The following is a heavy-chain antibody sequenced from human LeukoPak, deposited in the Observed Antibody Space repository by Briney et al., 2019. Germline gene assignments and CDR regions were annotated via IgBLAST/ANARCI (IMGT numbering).Heavy chain of an antibody. CDR3: ARDDYYYDSSGINAFDY. J-gene: IGHJ4*02. CDR1: GFTFSSYG. Sequence: GGSLRLSCAASGFTFSSYGMHWVRQAPGKGLEWVAVIWYDGSNKYYADSVKGRFTISRDNSKNTLYLQMNSLRAEDTAVYYCARDDYYYDSSGINAFDYWGQGTLVTVSS. D-gene: IGHD3-22*01. V-gene: IGHV3-33*01. CDR2: IWYDGSNK.